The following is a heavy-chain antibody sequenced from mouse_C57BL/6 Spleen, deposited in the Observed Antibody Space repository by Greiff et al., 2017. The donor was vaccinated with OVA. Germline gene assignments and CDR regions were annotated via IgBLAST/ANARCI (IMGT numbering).Heavy chain of an antibody. CDR3: AKKYGNYGGGAMDY. CDR1: GFSLTSYG. V-gene: IGHV2-5*01. D-gene: IGHD2-1*01. Sequence: VQLQQSGPGLVQPSQSLSITCTVSGFSLTSYGVHWVRQSPGKGLEWLGVIWRGGSTDYNAAFMSRLSITKDNSKSQVFFKMNSLQADDTAIYYCAKKYGNYGGGAMDYWGQGTSVTVSS. J-gene: IGHJ4*01. CDR2: IWRGGST.